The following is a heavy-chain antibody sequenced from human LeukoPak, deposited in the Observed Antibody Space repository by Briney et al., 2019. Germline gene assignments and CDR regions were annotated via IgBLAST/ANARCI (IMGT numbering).Heavy chain of an antibody. CDR1: GFTFDDYA. J-gene: IGHJ4*02. Sequence: GGSLRLSCAASGFTFDDYAMHWVQQAPGKGLEWVSGISWNSGSIGYADSVKGRFTISRDNAKNSLYLQMNSLRAEDTALYYCAKGPRGMRNKYYFDYWGQGTLVTVSS. CDR3: AKGPRGMRNKYYFDY. V-gene: IGHV3-9*01. CDR2: ISWNSGSI. D-gene: IGHD1/OR15-1a*01.